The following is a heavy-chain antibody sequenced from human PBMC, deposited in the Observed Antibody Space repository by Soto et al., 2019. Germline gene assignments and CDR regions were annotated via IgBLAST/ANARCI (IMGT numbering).Heavy chain of an antibody. CDR3: ARGYCSGGSCYRY. CDR2: IYYSGST. V-gene: IGHV4-39*01. CDR1: GGSISSSSYY. D-gene: IGHD2-15*01. J-gene: IGHJ4*02. Sequence: TVSGGSISSSSYYWGWIRQPPGKGLEWIGSIYYSGSTYYNPSLKSRVTISVDTSKNQFSLKLSSVTAADTAVYYCARGYCSGGSCYRYWGQGSQVTVSS.